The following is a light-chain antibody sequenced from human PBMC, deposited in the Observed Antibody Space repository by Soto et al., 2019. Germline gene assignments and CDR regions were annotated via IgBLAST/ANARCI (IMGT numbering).Light chain of an antibody. J-gene: IGKJ2*01. CDR3: QQYGSSPYT. CDR1: QSVSSSY. Sequence: IVVTQAPGTLSFAPGDRATLSCRARQSVSSSYLAWYQQKPGQAPRPLIYGASTRATGIPDRFSGSGSGTDFTLTISRLEPEDFAVYYCQQYGSSPYTFGQETKLEIK. CDR2: GAS. V-gene: IGKV3-20*01.